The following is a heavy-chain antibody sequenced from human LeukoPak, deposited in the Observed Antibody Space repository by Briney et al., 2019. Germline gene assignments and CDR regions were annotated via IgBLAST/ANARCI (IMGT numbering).Heavy chain of an antibody. CDR1: GGSISSGGYY. J-gene: IGHJ3*02. CDR3: ARAFGSGSYGAFDI. CDR2: MYTSGST. V-gene: IGHV4-61*02. D-gene: IGHD1-26*01. Sequence: PSETLSLTCTVSGGSISSGGYYWSWIRQPAGKGLEWIGRMYTSGSTNYNPSLKSRVTMSVDTSKNQFSLKLSSVTAADTAVYYCARAFGSGSYGAFDIWGQGTMVTVSS.